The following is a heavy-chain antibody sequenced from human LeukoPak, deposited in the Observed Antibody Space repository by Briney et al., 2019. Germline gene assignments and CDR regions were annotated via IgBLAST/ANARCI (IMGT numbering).Heavy chain of an antibody. D-gene: IGHD3-3*01. V-gene: IGHV3-23*01. CDR3: AREASITIFGVVYYYYYMDV. Sequence: GGSLRLSCAASGFTFRRYGMSWVRQAPGKGLEWVSSLSGSGGSTYYADSVEGRFTISRDSAKNTLYLQMNSLRAEDTAVYYCAREASITIFGVVYYYYYMDVWGKGTTVTVSS. J-gene: IGHJ6*03. CDR1: GFTFRRYG. CDR2: LSGSGGST.